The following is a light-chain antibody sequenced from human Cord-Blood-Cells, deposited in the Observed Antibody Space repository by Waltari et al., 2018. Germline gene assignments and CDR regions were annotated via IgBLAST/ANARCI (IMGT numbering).Light chain of an antibody. CDR3: QQYYSYPPFT. Sequence: IRMTQSPSSFSASTGDRVTITCRASQGISSYLAWYQQKPGKAPKLLIYAASTLQSGVPSRFSGSGSGTDFTLTISCLQSEDFATYYCQQYYSYPPFTFGQGTKLEFK. V-gene: IGKV1-8*01. J-gene: IGKJ2*01. CDR1: QGISSY. CDR2: AAS.